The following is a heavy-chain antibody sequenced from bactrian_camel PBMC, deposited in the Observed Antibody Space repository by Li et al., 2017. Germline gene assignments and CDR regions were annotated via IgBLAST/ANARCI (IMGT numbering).Heavy chain of an antibody. CDR3: AAECVGSDYVGEGADFTY. D-gene: IGHD2*01. CDR2: IENDGST. Sequence: HVQLVDSGGGSVQAGGSLRLSCVAGGWRVHASCMGWFRQIPDKAREGVAGIENDGSTSYADFVKGRFTISQDSAKNTLYLQMNDLKPEDTATYYCAAECVGSDYVGEGADFTYWGQGTQVTVS. CDR1: GWRVHASC. V-gene: IGHV3S53*01. J-gene: IGHJ6*01.